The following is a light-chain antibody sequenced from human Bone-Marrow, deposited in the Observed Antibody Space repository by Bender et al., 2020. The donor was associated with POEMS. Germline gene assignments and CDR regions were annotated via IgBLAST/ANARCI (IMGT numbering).Light chain of an antibody. CDR3: QVWDSTTDHRV. J-gene: IGLJ3*02. Sequence: SYELTQPPSVSVAPGETARITCGGDDIGRKSVHWYQQKPGQAPVLVIYDDDDRPSGIPERLSGSNSGNTATLTINRVEVGDEADYYCQVWDSTTDHRVFRGGTKLTAL. CDR1: DIGRKS. CDR2: DDD. V-gene: IGLV3-21*04.